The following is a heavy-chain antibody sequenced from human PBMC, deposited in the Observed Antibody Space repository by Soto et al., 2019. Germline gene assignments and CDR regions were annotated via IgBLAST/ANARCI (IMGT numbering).Heavy chain of an antibody. CDR1: GYTFTSYH. J-gene: IGHJ4*02. Sequence: QVQLVQSGAEVKKPGASVKVSRKTSGYTFTSYHISWVRQAPGQGLEWMGWISAYNTNTNYAQKFQGRVTMTTDTLTITAYMELRSLRSDDTAVYYCARDTPPTDYWGQGTLVTVSS. V-gene: IGHV1-18*01. CDR2: ISAYNTNT. CDR3: ARDTPPTDY.